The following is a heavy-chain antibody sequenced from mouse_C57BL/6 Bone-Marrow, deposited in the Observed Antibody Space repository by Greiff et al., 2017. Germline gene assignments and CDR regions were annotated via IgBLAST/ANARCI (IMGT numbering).Heavy chain of an antibody. D-gene: IGHD2-3*01. CDR1: GYTFTSYT. V-gene: IGHV1-4*01. CDR3: AREEEQGGGWLLRH. J-gene: IGHJ2*01. Sequence: QVQLQQSGAELARPGASVKMSCKASGYTFTSYTMHWVKQRPGQGLEWIGYINPSSGYTKYNQKFKDKATLTADKSSSTAYMQLSSLTSEDSAVHYGAREEEQGGGWLLRHWGQGTTLTVSS. CDR2: INPSSGYT.